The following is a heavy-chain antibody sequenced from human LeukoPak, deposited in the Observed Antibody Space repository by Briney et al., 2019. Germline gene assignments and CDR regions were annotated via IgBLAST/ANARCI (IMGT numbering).Heavy chain of an antibody. J-gene: IGHJ4*01. CDR2: IRSKVYGGSS. Sequence: GGSLRLSCATSGFNFGDYVMSWVRQAPGKGLEWVGSIRSKVYGGSSEYAASVRGRSIISRDDSKSTAYLEMHRLKTEDTGVYYCAKGSFNPAFLDHWGQGNLVIVPS. D-gene: IGHD1-26*01. CDR1: GFNFGDYV. V-gene: IGHV3-49*04. CDR3: AKGSFNPAFLDH.